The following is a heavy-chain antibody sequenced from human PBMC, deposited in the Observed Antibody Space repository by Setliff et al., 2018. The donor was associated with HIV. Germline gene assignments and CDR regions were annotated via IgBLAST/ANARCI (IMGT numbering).Heavy chain of an antibody. Sequence: PGGSLRLFCAGSGFIFSSYTMNWVRQAPGKGLEWVSSITGSDYKYHADSAKGRFTISRDNAKNSLYLQMNSLRTEDTAVYYCAILDVDTTMVIYYGMDVWGQGTTVTVSS. J-gene: IGHJ6*02. CDR1: GFIFSSYT. D-gene: IGHD5-18*01. V-gene: IGHV3-21*01. CDR2: ITGSDYK. CDR3: AILDVDTTMVIYYGMDV.